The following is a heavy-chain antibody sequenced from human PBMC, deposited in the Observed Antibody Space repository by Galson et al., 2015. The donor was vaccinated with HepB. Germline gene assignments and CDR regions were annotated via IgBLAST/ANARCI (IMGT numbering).Heavy chain of an antibody. CDR2: IIPIFGTG. Sequence: SVKVSCKASGGTFSTYTVSWVRQAPGQGLEWMGGIIPIFGTGNYPQKFQGRLTITADESTSTFYMELSSLRSEDTAVYYCAATHDWGKDYWGQGTLVIVSS. J-gene: IGHJ4*02. D-gene: IGHD2-21*01. CDR1: GGTFSTYT. V-gene: IGHV1-69*13. CDR3: AATHDWGKDY.